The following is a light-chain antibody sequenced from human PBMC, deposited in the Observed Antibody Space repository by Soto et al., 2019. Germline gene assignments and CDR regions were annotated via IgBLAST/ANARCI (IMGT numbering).Light chain of an antibody. J-gene: IGKJ1*01. Sequence: DIVMTQSPATLSVSPWESATLSCRASQSVSSNLAWYQQKPGQAPRLLIYGASTRATDVPARFSGSGSGTEFTLTISSLPSEDFAVYYCQQYNNWPETFGQGTKVDI. V-gene: IGKV3-15*01. CDR3: QQYNNWPET. CDR1: QSVSSN. CDR2: GAS.